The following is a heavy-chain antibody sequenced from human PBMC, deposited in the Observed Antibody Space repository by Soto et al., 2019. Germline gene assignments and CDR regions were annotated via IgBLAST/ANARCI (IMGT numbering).Heavy chain of an antibody. J-gene: IGHJ4*02. CDR2: IWYDGSNK. CDR1: GFTFSSYG. CDR3: ARDSQTGLFAY. Sequence: QVQLVESGGGVVQPGRSLRLSCAASGFTFSSYGMHWVRQAPGKGLEWVAVIWYDGSNKYYVDSVKGRFTISRDNSKNTLYLKMNGRRAEDRAVYYCARDSQTGLFAYWGKETLVTVFS. V-gene: IGHV3-33*01. D-gene: IGHD7-27*01.